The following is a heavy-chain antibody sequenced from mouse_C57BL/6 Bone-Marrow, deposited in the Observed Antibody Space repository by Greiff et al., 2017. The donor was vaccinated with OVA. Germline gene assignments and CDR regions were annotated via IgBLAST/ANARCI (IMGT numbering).Heavy chain of an antibody. Sequence: EVQGVESGPGLAKPSQTLSLTCSVTGYSITSDYWNWIRKFPGNKLEYMGYISYSGSTYYNPSLKSRISITRDTSKNQYYLQLNSVTTEDTATYYCARYRATVVATDWYFDVWGTGTTVTVSS. CDR3: ARYRATVVATDWYFDV. V-gene: IGHV3-8*01. D-gene: IGHD1-1*01. CDR1: GYSITSDY. CDR2: ISYSGST. J-gene: IGHJ1*03.